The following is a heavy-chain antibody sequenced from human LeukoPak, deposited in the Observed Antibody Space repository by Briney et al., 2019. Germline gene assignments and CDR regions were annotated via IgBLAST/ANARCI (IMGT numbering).Heavy chain of an antibody. CDR1: GFIFSSYA. V-gene: IGHV3-23*01. CDR3: AKVRSPGYYGSGSYGDAFDI. CDR2: ISASGGNT. J-gene: IGHJ3*02. Sequence: PGGSLRLSCAASGFIFSSYAMSWVRQAPGKGLEWVSSISASGGNTYRADSVKGRFTISRDNSKNTLDLQMNSLRAEDTAVYYCAKVRSPGYYGSGSYGDAFDIWGQGTMVTVSS. D-gene: IGHD3-10*01.